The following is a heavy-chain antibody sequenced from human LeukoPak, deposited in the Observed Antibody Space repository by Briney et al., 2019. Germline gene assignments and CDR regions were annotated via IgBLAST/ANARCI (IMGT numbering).Heavy chain of an antibody. Sequence: SETLSLTCTVSGGSISSNSYYWGWIRQPPWKGLEWIGSIYYSGSTYYNPSLKSRVTISVDTSKNQFSLKLNSVTAADTAVYYCARVIAVAGTFFYWGQGTLVTVSS. J-gene: IGHJ4*02. CDR3: ARVIAVAGTFFY. V-gene: IGHV4-39*01. D-gene: IGHD6-19*01. CDR1: GGSISSNSYY. CDR2: IYYSGST.